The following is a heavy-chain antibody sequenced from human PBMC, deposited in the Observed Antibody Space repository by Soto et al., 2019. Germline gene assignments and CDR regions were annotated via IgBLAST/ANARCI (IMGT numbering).Heavy chain of an antibody. CDR3: ARAMIPRKNYYAMDV. D-gene: IGHD5-12*01. V-gene: IGHV5-51*01. Sequence: PWESLRICWKGAWYSFTSYWIGCVLRLPGTGRECMGIIYPGDPDPRYSPSFQGQVTISADKSISTAYLQWSSLKASDTAMYYCARAMIPRKNYYAMDVWGQATMVTVS. CDR2: IYPGDPDP. J-gene: IGHJ6*02. CDR1: WYSFTSYW.